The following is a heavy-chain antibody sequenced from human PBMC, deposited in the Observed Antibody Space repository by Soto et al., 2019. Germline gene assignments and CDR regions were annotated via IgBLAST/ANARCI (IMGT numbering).Heavy chain of an antibody. Sequence: VGSLRLSCASSVFTFSSYSMNCVRQAPGKGLEWVSSISSSSSYIYYADSVKGRFTISRDNAKNSLYLQMNSLRAEDTAVYYCARASGSAFDYWGQGTLVSVSS. V-gene: IGHV3-21*01. CDR2: ISSSSSYI. J-gene: IGHJ4*02. CDR3: ARASGSAFDY. D-gene: IGHD6-6*01. CDR1: VFTFSSYS.